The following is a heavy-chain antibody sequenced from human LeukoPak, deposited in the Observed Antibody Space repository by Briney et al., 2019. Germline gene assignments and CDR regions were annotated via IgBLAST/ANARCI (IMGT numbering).Heavy chain of an antibody. Sequence: GGSLRLSCAASGFTFDDYAMHWVRQAPGKGLEWVSGISWNSGSIGYADSVKGRFTISRDNAKNTLYLQMNSLRAEDTAVYYCAKVPQLWFFFDYWGQGTLVTVSS. D-gene: IGHD5-18*01. V-gene: IGHV3-9*01. CDR3: AKVPQLWFFFDY. J-gene: IGHJ4*02. CDR2: ISWNSGSI. CDR1: GFTFDDYA.